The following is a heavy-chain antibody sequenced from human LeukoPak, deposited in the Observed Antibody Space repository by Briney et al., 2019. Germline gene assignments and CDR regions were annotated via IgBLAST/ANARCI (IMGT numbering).Heavy chain of an antibody. CDR1: GFTFRSYA. V-gene: IGHV3-23*01. D-gene: IGHD3-22*01. CDR2: ISTSGESA. CDR3: AKDRGSGYHYFDY. J-gene: IGHJ4*02. Sequence: GGSLRLSCPVSGFTFRSYAMSWVRPAPGRGLEWVSVISTSGESAYYADSVKGRFTISRDNSKNTLYLQMNSLRAEDTAVYYCAKDRGSGYHYFDYWGQGTLVTVSS.